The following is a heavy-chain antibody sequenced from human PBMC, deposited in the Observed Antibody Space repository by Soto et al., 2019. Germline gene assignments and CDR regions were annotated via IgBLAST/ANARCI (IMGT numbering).Heavy chain of an antibody. CDR2: ISAYNGNT. J-gene: IGHJ4*02. CDR3: AGDVVTPMSTIFGVVNRFDY. Sequence: QVQLVQSGAEVKKPGASVKVSCKASGYTFTSYGISWVRQAPGQGLEWMGRISAYNGNTNSAPKLQGRVTMTTDTSTSTAYIELRSRRPDETAVYSCAGDVVTPMSTIFGVVNRFDYWGQGTLVTVSS. D-gene: IGHD3-3*01. CDR1: GYTFTSYG. V-gene: IGHV1-18*04.